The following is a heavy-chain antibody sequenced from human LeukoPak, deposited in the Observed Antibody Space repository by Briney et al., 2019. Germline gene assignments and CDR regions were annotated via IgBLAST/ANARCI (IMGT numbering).Heavy chain of an antibody. D-gene: IGHD4-17*01. CDR3: ARTNYGDSPGYKHFGP. CDR2: IFPSGNT. Sequence: GGSLRLSCTVSGFTVSSNYMSWVRQAPGKGLEWVSVIFPSGNTFHADSVKGRFTISRDNSKNTLHLQMNSLGAEDTAVYYCARTNYGDSPGYKHFGPWGRGTLVIVSS. CDR1: GFTVSSNY. J-gene: IGHJ2*01. V-gene: IGHV3-53*01.